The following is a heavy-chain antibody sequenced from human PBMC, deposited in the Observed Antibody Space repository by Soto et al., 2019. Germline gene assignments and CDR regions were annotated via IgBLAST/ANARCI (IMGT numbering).Heavy chain of an antibody. D-gene: IGHD2-2*01. CDR1: GFTISNYG. CDR3: ATTRVGPCSSSICFSGIFDGMDV. CDR2: ISYDGTIT. V-gene: IGHV3-30-3*01. J-gene: IGHJ6*02. Sequence: GGSLRLSCAASGFTISNYGMHWVRQAPGNGLEWVAVISYDGTITYYADSVKGRFPISRDNSKNTLYLQMNSLRTEDTAVYYCATTRVGPCSSSICFSGIFDGMDVWGQGTTVTVSS.